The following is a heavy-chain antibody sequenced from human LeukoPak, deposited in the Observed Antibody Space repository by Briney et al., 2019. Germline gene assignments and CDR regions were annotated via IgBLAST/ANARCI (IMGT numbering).Heavy chain of an antibody. Sequence: SVKVSCKASGGTFSSYAISWVRQAPGQGLEWMGGIIPIFGTANYAQKFQGRVTITADESTSTAYMELSSLRSEDTAVYYCARRRSIQLWASFDYSGQGTLVTVSS. V-gene: IGHV1-69*13. J-gene: IGHJ4*02. CDR2: IIPIFGTA. CDR3: ARRRSIQLWASFDY. CDR1: GGTFSSYA. D-gene: IGHD5-18*01.